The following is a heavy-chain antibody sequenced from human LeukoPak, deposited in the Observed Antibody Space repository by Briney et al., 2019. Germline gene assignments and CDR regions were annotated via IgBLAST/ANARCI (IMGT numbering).Heavy chain of an antibody. J-gene: IGHJ4*02. Sequence: ASVKVSCKASGYTFTSYGISWVRQAPGQGLEWMGWISAYNGNTNYAQKLQGRVTMTTDTSTSTAYMELRSLRSGDTAVYYCARGPGIPAARSPHDYWGQGTLVTVSS. CDR1: GYTFTSYG. CDR3: ARGPGIPAARSPHDY. D-gene: IGHD2-2*01. CDR2: ISAYNGNT. V-gene: IGHV1-18*01.